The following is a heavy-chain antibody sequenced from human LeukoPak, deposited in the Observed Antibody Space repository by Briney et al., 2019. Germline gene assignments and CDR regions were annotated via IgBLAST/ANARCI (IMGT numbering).Heavy chain of an antibody. J-gene: IGHJ4*02. D-gene: IGHD6-13*01. CDR1: GFTFSSYG. V-gene: IGHV3-33*03. CDR3: AKDMVFGGVAAGIKAFDY. CDR2: IWYDGSNK. Sequence: GGSLRLSCAASGFTFSSYGMHWVRQAPGKGLEWVAVIWYDGSNKCYADSVKGRFTISRDNAKNSLYLQMNSLRAEDTALYYCAKDMVFGGVAAGIKAFDYWGQGTLVTVSS.